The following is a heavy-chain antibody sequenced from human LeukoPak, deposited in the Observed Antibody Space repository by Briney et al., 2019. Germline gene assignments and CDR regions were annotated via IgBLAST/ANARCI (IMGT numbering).Heavy chain of an antibody. CDR2: ISGSGGST. CDR3: AKDTRITMIVVSGAFDI. V-gene: IGHV3-23*01. J-gene: IGHJ3*02. Sequence: QPGGSLRLSCTASGFTFSDYAMNWIRQAPGKGLEWVSAISGSGGSTYYADSVKGRFTISRDNSKNTLYLQMNSLRAEDTAVYYCAKDTRITMIVVSGAFDIWGQGTMVTVSS. D-gene: IGHD3-22*01. CDR1: GFTFSDYA.